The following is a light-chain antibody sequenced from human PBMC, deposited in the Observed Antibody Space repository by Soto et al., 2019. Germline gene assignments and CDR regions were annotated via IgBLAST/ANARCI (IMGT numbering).Light chain of an antibody. CDR2: DAS. V-gene: IGKV3-11*01. CDR1: QSISRY. CDR3: QQRTHSLPYPFT. Sequence: EIVLTQSPATLALSPGERATLSCSASQSISRYLAWYQQKPGQAPRLLIFDASNRATGIPARFSGSGSGTDFTLTISRLAPEDFAGYCWQQRTHSLPYPFTFGPGTQVDI. J-gene: IGKJ3*01.